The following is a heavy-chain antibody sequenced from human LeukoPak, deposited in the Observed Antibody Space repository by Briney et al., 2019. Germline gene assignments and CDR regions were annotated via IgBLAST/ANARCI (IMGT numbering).Heavy chain of an antibody. Sequence: ASVKVSCKASGYPFIDYYLHWVRQAPGQGLEWMGWINPNTGDTNYAQKFQGRVTMTRDTAISTAYMELSRLTSDDTAVYYCARAVTGETMDVWGRETTVTVSS. CDR3: ARAVTGETMDV. CDR1: GYPFIDYY. CDR2: INPNTGDT. J-gene: IGHJ6*02. D-gene: IGHD2-21*02. V-gene: IGHV1-2*02.